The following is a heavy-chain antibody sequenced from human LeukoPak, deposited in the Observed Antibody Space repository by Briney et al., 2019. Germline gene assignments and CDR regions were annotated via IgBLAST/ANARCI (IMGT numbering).Heavy chain of an antibody. Sequence: PGGSLRLSCSASGFVFSIYTMYWVRQAPGKGPEYVSTISGSGNGGSIYYADSVKGRFTISRDDSKSIVYLQMNGLRSEDTAVYYCARQPALTHSHFDYWGQGTLVTVSS. V-gene: IGHV3-64*04. CDR1: GFVFSIYT. CDR3: ARQPALTHSHFDY. J-gene: IGHJ4*02. CDR2: ISGSGNGGSI.